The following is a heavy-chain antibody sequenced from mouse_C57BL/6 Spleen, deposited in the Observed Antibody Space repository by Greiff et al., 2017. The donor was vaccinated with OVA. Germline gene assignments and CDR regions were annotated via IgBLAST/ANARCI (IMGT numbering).Heavy chain of an antibody. CDR2: INPSNGGT. D-gene: IGHD1-1*01. CDR3: ARRDYYGSIQFAY. Sequence: QVQLQQPGTELVKPGASVKLSCTASGYTFTSYCMHWVKQRPGQGLEWIGNINPSNGGTNYNEQFKSRATLTVDKSSNTAYLQLSSLTSEDSAVYYGARRDYYGSIQFAYWGKGILVSASA. J-gene: IGHJ3*01. V-gene: IGHV1-53*01. CDR1: GYTFTSYC.